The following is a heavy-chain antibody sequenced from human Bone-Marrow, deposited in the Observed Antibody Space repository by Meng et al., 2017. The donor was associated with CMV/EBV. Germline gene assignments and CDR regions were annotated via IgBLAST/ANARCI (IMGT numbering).Heavy chain of an antibody. D-gene: IGHD3-16*01. V-gene: IGHV1-3*01. CDR3: ARDWGTAYATNYFDS. CDR2: IDPANGNT. CDR1: GYIFTAYS. J-gene: IGHJ4*02. Sequence: GYIFTAYSSHWVRQAPGQSLEWMGWIDPANGNTKFPQKFQGRVTITRDTFATTAYIELSSLTSEDTAIYFCARDWGTAYATNYFDSWGQGTLVTVSS.